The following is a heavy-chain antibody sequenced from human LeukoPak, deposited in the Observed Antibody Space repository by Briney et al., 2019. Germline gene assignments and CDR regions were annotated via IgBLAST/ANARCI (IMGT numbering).Heavy chain of an antibody. V-gene: IGHV3-23*01. CDR3: AKDRPSVYSSSWLHFLDS. D-gene: IGHD6-13*01. CDR1: GFTFSSYG. J-gene: IGHJ4*02. CDR2: ISGSGGST. Sequence: GGSLRLSCAASGFTFSSYGMIWVRQGPGKGLEWVSGISGSGGSTYLADSVKGRFTVSRDNSKNTLYLQMNSLRSDDTAVYYCAKDRPSVYSSSWLHFLDSWGQGTLVTVSS.